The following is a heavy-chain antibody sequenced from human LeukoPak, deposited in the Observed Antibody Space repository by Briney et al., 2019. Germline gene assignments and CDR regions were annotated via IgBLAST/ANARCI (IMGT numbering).Heavy chain of an antibody. CDR1: GGTFSSYA. J-gene: IGHJ3*02. D-gene: IGHD3-10*01. Sequence: ASVTVSCKASGGTFSSYAISWVRQAPGQGLEWMGGIIPIFGTANYAQKFQGRVTMTRDTSTSTVYMELSSLRSEDTAVYYCARGPVGWFGHAFDIWGQGTMVTVSS. CDR2: IIPIFGTA. V-gene: IGHV1-69*05. CDR3: ARGPVGWFGHAFDI.